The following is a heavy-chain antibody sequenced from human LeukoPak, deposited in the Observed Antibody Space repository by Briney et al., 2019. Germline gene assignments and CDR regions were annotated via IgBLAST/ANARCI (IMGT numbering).Heavy chain of an antibody. CDR3: AKDPKYYYDYYYMDV. Sequence: ASVTDSCMASGYTFTGYYMHWVRQPPGRGREGVGWINRKSGGTKYAQKLQGRVSMNRDTSISTEYMRLRRLRTDDTAVYYCAKDPKYYYDYYYMDVWGKGTTVTVSS. J-gene: IGHJ6*03. D-gene: IGHD3-9*01. CDR2: INRKSGGT. CDR1: GYTFTGYY. V-gene: IGHV1-2*02.